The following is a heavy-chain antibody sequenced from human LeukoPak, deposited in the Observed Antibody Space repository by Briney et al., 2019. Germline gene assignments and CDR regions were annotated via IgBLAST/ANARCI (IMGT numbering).Heavy chain of an antibody. Sequence: GGTLRLSCAASGFTFSNYGMSWVRQAPGKGLEWVSSISSSSSYIYYADSVKGRFTISRDNAKNSLYLQMNSLRAEDTAVYYCAREGVYYYYMDVWGKGTTVTVSS. V-gene: IGHV3-21*01. CDR2: ISSSSSYI. J-gene: IGHJ6*03. CDR3: AREGVYYYYMDV. CDR1: GFTFSNYG.